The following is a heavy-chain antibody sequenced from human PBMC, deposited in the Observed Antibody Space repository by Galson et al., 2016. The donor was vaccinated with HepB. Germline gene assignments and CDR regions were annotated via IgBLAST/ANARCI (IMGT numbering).Heavy chain of an antibody. V-gene: IGHV3-43*01. CDR3: GKDWGSLWESSGKGMDV. D-gene: IGHD3-10*01. Sequence: SLRLSCAASGFTFDDYTMHWVRQVPGKGLEWVALISWDGRSPDYADSVRGRFIISRDNRQNILYLQMNSLTTEDTALYYCGKDWGSLWESSGKGMDVWGQGTTVIASS. J-gene: IGHJ6*02. CDR1: GFTFDDYT. CDR2: ISWDGRSP.